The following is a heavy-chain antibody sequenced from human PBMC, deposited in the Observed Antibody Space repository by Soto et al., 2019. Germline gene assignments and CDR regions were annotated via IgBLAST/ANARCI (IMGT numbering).Heavy chain of an antibody. D-gene: IGHD6-13*01. CDR2: TYYRSKWYN. CDR1: GDSVSSNSAA. CDR3: ARDRWYSSRSLYYYGMDV. Sequence: SQTLSLTCVISGDSVSSNSAAWNWIRQSPSRGLEWLGRTYYRSKWYNDYAVSVKSRITINPDTSKNQFSLQLNSVTPEDTAVYYCARDRWYSSRSLYYYGMDVWGQGTTVTV. V-gene: IGHV6-1*01. J-gene: IGHJ6*02.